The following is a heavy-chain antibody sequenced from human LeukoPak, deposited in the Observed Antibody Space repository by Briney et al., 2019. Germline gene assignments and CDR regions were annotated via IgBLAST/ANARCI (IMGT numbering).Heavy chain of an antibody. CDR1: GGSISSYY. J-gene: IGHJ4*02. CDR3: ARRAGYKGSFDY. CDR2: IYYSGST. V-gene: IGHV4-59*12. Sequence: SETLSLTCTVSGGSISSYYWSWIRQPPGKGLEWIGYIYYSGSTNYNPSLKSRVTISVDTSKNQFSLKLSSVTAADTAVYYCARRAGYKGSFDYWGQGTLVTVSS. D-gene: IGHD5-18*01.